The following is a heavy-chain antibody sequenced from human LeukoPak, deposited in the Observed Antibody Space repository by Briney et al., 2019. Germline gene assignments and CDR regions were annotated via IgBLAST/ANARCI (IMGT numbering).Heavy chain of an antibody. J-gene: IGHJ4*02. D-gene: IGHD3-10*01. V-gene: IGHV4-4*07. Sequence: SETLSLTCSVSGGSIISSYFWSWIRQPAGKGLEWIGRIYHTGITDFNPSLKTRVTMSVDTSKNQFSLNLNSVTAADTAVYYCAKYASGSLVVWGQGTLVTVSS. CDR3: AKYASGSLVV. CDR1: GGSIISSYF. CDR2: IYHTGIT.